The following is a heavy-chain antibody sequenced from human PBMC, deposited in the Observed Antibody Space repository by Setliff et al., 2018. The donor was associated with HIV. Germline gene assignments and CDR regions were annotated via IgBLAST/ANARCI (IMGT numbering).Heavy chain of an antibody. CDR1: GYTFKTYG. J-gene: IGHJ6*02. V-gene: IGHV1-18*01. CDR3: ARLGSGWSDSYYYAMDV. CDR2: ISPYNGHT. Sequence: ASVKVSCKASGYTFKTYGISWVRQAPGHGLEWMGWISPYNGHTNYAQNFQGRVTMTIDKSTSRAYMELKSLTSDDTAAYFCARLGSGWSDSYYYAMDVWGQGTTVTVS. D-gene: IGHD6-19*01.